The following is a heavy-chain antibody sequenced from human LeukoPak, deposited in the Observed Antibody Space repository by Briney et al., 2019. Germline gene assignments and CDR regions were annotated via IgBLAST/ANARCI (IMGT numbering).Heavy chain of an antibody. D-gene: IGHD3-10*01. CDR2: IYHSGST. CDR1: GGSISSGGYY. J-gene: IGHJ4*02. V-gene: IGHV4-30-2*01. CDR3: ARSVRGVRSY. Sequence: SQTLSLTCTVSGGSISSGGYYWSWIRQPPGKGLEWIGYIYHSGSTYYNPSLKSRVTISVDRSKNQFSLKLSSVTAADTAVYYCARSVRGVRSYWGQGTLVTVSS.